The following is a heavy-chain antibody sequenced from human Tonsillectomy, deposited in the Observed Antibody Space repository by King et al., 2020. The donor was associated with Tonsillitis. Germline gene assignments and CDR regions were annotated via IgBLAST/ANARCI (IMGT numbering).Heavy chain of an antibody. J-gene: IGHJ3*02. CDR1: GFTFSSYW. CDR3: ASICSGGTCYLDAFDI. V-gene: IGHV3-7*03. D-gene: IGHD2-15*01. Sequence: VQLVESGGGLVQPGGSLRLSCAASGFTFSSYWMTWVRQAPGKGLEWVANIKQDGSEKYYVDSVKGRFTISRDNAKNSLYLQMNSLRAEDTAVYYCASICSGGTCYLDAFDIWGQGTMVTVSS. CDR2: IKQDGSEK.